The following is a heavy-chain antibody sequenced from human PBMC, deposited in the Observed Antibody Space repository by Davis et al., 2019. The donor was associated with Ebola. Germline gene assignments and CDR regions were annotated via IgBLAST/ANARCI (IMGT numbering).Heavy chain of an antibody. CDR3: ARDQRDSSSPPYYYYGMDV. J-gene: IGHJ6*02. Sequence: PSETLSLTCTVSGGSISSYYWSWIRQPPGKGLEWIGYIYYSGSTNYNPSLKSRVTISVDTSKNQFSLKLSSVTAADTAVYYCARDQRDSSSPPYYYYGMDVWGQGTTVTVSS. V-gene: IGHV4-59*01. CDR1: GGSISSYY. D-gene: IGHD6-6*01. CDR2: IYYSGST.